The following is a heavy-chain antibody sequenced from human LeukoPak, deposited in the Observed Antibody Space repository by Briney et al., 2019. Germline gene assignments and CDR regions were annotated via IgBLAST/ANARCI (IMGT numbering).Heavy chain of an antibody. CDR3: ARAPRQYGWFDP. J-gene: IGHJ5*02. Sequence: SETLSLTCAVYGGSFSGYYWSWIRQPPGKGLEWIGEINHSGSTNYNPSLKSRVTISVDTSKNQFSLKLSSVTAADTAVYYCARAPRQYGWFDPWGQGTLVTVSS. CDR1: GGSFSGYY. CDR2: INHSGST. D-gene: IGHD2/OR15-2a*01. V-gene: IGHV4-34*01.